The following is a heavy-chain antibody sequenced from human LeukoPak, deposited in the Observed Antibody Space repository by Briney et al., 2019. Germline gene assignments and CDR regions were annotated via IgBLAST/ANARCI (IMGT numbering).Heavy chain of an antibody. V-gene: IGHV4-4*07. D-gene: IGHD6-19*01. Sequence: SETLSLNCTVSGGSISSYYWSWIRQPAGKGLEWIGRIYTSGSTNYNPSLKSRVTISVDTSKNQFSLKLSSVTAADTAVYYCARSGTSGWGYYYYYMDVWGKGTTVTVSS. CDR2: IYTSGST. J-gene: IGHJ6*03. CDR3: ARSGTSGWGYYYYYMDV. CDR1: GGSISSYY.